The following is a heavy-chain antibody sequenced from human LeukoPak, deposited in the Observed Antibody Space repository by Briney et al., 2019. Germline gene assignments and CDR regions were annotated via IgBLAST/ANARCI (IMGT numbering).Heavy chain of an antibody. J-gene: IGHJ6*03. V-gene: IGHV4-59*01. D-gene: IGHD6-25*01. CDR1: GGSISNCY. CDR3: ARDSSGGYYYYMDV. CDR2: IYYSGST. Sequence: SETLPLTCTVSGGSISNCYWSWIRQPPGKGLEWIGYIYYSGSTNYNPSLKSRVTISVDTSKNQFSLKLSSVTAADTAVYYCARDSSGGYYYYMDVWGKGTTVTISS.